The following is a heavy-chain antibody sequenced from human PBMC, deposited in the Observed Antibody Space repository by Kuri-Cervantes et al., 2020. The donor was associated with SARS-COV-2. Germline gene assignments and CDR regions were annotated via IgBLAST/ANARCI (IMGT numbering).Heavy chain of an antibody. J-gene: IGHJ4*02. Sequence: KVSCKGSVYSFTSYWISWVRQMPGKAREWMGIIYPAYSDTRYSPSFPGPVTISADKSISTAYLQSSSLKASATAMYYCAKQAHPVDGADYWGQGTLVTVSS. D-gene: IGHD3-10*01. V-gene: IGHV5-51*01. CDR3: AKQAHPVDGADY. CDR1: VYSFTSYW. CDR2: IYPAYSDT.